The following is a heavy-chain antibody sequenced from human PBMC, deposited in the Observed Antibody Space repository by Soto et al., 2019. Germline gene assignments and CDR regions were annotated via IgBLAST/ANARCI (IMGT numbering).Heavy chain of an antibody. CDR2: IKTDGSAQ. CDR1: GFSFNSYW. V-gene: IGHV3-7*01. CDR3: SRAEDY. Sequence: EVQLVDYGGGLVQPGGSLRLSCAASGFSFNSYWMSWVRQAPGKGLELVANIKTDGSAQYYVDSVRGRFTISRDNAKNLLYLQMNSLRAEDTGVYYCSRAEDYWGQGTLVTVSS. J-gene: IGHJ4*02.